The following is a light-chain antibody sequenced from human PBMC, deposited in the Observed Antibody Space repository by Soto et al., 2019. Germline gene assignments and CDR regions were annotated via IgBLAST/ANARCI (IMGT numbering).Light chain of an antibody. CDR1: QSVSSY. CDR2: DAS. V-gene: IGKV3-11*01. Sequence: IVLTQSPAIPSMSPGERATLSCRASQSVSSYFAWYQQKPGQAPRLLIYDASNRATGVPARFSGSGSGTDFTLTISSLEPEDFAVYYCQQRRYWPVTFGQGTKVDIK. CDR3: QQRRYWPVT. J-gene: IGKJ1*01.